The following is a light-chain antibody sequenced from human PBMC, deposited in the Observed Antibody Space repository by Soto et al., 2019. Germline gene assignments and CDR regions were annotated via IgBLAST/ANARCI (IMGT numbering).Light chain of an antibody. CDR1: SSDVGGYNY. J-gene: IGLJ3*02. Sequence: HSALTQPASVSGSPGQSITISCTGTSSDVGGYNYVSWYQQHPGKAPKIMIYEVSNRPSGVSNRFSGSKSGNTATLTISGREAEDEADYYSSSYASSSTHWVFGGGTKLTVL. CDR2: EVS. CDR3: SSYASSSTHWV. V-gene: IGLV2-14*01.